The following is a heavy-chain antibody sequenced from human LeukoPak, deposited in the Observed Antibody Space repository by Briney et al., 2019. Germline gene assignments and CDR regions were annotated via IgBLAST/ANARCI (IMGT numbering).Heavy chain of an antibody. CDR2: ISAYNGNT. D-gene: IGHD3-22*01. J-gene: IGHJ4*02. CDR3: ARDPRNYYDSSGYYFY. V-gene: IGHV1-18*01. CDR1: GYTLTSYG. Sequence: ASVKVSCKASGYTLTSYGISWVRRAPGQGLEWMGWISAYNGNTNYAQKLQGRVTMTTDTSTSTAYMELRSLRSDDTAVYYCARDPRNYYDSSGYYFYWGQGTLVTVSS.